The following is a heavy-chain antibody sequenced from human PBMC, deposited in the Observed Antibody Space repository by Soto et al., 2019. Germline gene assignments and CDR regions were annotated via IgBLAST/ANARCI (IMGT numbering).Heavy chain of an antibody. CDR1: GFSFHYYA. Sequence: EVQLVESGGGLVQPGTSLRLSCAASGFSFHYYAMHWVRQAPGKGLEWVSGISWNSGSMDYADSVKGRFTISRDNAKNSLYLQMNGLTAEDTALYYYVKDDRDCSSTSCYGSDFHYYGMDVWGQGTTVTVSS. V-gene: IGHV3-9*01. CDR2: ISWNSGSM. D-gene: IGHD2-2*01. CDR3: VKDDRDCSSTSCYGSDFHYYGMDV. J-gene: IGHJ6*02.